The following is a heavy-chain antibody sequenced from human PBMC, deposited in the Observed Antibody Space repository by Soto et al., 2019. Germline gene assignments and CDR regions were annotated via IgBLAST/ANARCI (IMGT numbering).Heavy chain of an antibody. V-gene: IGHV3-30*18. D-gene: IGHD3-16*01. Sequence: QVQLVESGGGVVQPGRSLRLSCAASGFTFSSYGMHWVRQAPGKGPEWVAVISYDGSNKYYADSVKGRFTISRDNSKNTLYLQMNSLRAEDTAVYYCAKWGLSNYYYYYMDVWGKGTTVTVSS. CDR2: ISYDGSNK. J-gene: IGHJ6*03. CDR1: GFTFSSYG. CDR3: AKWGLSNYYYYYMDV.